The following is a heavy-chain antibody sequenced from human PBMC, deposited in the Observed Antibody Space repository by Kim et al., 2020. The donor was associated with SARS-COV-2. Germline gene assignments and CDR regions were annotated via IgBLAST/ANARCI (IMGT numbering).Heavy chain of an antibody. CDR1: GFTFSSYS. J-gene: IGHJ4*02. D-gene: IGHD2-8*01. Sequence: GGSLRLSCAASGFTFSSYSMNWIRQAPGKGLEWVSSISDIGSYIYYAHSVKGRFTISRDNAKNSLYLQMNSLRAEDTAVYYCTRDVYGATTPDFDYWGQGTLVTVSS. CDR2: ISDIGSYI. CDR3: TRDVYGATTPDFDY. V-gene: IGHV3-21*01.